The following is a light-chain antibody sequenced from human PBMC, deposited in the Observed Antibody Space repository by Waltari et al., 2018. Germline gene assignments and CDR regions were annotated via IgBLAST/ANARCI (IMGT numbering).Light chain of an antibody. CDR1: QSLLHSNGNTY. CDR3: MQGKQLPLT. J-gene: IGKJ4*01. CDR2: EVS. Sequence: GLTRTPLSLPFTLGRPASMTCRSIQSLLHSNGNTYLSWFLQKPGQPPRRLIYEVSKRDSGVPDRFSGSGAGADFTLKISRVEAEDVGIFYCMQGKQLPLTFGGGTKVEIK. V-gene: IGKV2-30*02.